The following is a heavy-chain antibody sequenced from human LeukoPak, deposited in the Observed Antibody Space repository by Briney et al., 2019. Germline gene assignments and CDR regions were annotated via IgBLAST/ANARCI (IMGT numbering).Heavy chain of an antibody. J-gene: IGHJ4*02. D-gene: IGHD6-6*01. V-gene: IGHV1-18*01. CDR2: ISADNGEI. Sequence: ASVKVSCKASGYRFTNYGISWVRQAPGQGLEWMGWISADNGEIKYSQKMQGRVTVTADFSTNTVYMDLRSLTSDDTALYYCTRGSSWAYRGDSWGQGTLVTVSS. CDR1: GYRFTNYG. CDR3: TRGSSWAYRGDS.